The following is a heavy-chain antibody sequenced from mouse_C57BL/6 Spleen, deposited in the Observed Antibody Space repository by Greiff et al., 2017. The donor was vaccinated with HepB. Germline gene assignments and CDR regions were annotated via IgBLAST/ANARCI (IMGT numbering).Heavy chain of an antibody. CDR3: ARSDGSSYVYYFDY. D-gene: IGHD1-1*01. CDR1: GYTFTSYW. V-gene: IGHV1-64*01. Sequence: QVQLQQPGAELVKPGASVKLSCKASGYTFTSYWMHWVKQRPGQGLEWIGMIHPNSGSTNYNEKFKSKATLTVDKSSSTAYMQLSSLTSEDSAVYYCARSDGSSYVYYFDYGGQGTTLTVSS. CDR2: IHPNSGST. J-gene: IGHJ2*01.